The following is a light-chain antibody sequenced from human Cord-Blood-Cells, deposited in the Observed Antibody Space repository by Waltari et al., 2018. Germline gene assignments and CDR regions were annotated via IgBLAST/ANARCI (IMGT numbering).Light chain of an antibody. CDR1: SSNIGAGHD. V-gene: IGLV1-40*01. CDR2: GNS. Sequence: QSVLTQPPSVSGAPGQRVTISCTGSSSNIGAGHDVHWYQQLPGTAPKPLIYGNSKRPSGVPDRFSGSKSGTSASLAITGLQAEDEADYYCQSYDSSLSGYVFGTGTKVTVL. J-gene: IGLJ1*01. CDR3: QSYDSSLSGYV.